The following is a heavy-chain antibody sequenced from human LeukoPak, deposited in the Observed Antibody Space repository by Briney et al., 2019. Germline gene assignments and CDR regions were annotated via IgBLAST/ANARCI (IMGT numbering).Heavy chain of an antibody. CDR1: GFTFSSYE. J-gene: IGHJ6*04. CDR2: ISSSGSTI. Sequence: GGSLRLSCAVSGFTFSSYEMNWVRQAPGKGLEWVSYISSSGSTIYYADSVKGRFTISRDNAKNSLYLQMNSLRVEDTAVYYCPELGITMIGGVWGKGTTVTISS. CDR3: PELGITMIGGV. D-gene: IGHD3-10*02. V-gene: IGHV3-48*03.